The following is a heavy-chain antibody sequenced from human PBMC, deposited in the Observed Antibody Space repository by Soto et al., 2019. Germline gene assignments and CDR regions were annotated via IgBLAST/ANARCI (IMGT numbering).Heavy chain of an antibody. CDR2: ISYGGDNK. J-gene: IGHJ4*02. D-gene: IGHD6-13*01. Sequence: QVQLVESGGGVVQPGRSLRLSCAASVFIFSDYAMHWVRQAPGKGLEWVAVISYGGDNKYYADSVRGRFAISRANLKNTLDLQMNSLNPEDTAVYHCAKARHSTSWYGLEADFWGQGTLVTVSS. V-gene: IGHV3-30*09. CDR3: AKARHSTSWYGLEADF. CDR1: VFIFSDYA.